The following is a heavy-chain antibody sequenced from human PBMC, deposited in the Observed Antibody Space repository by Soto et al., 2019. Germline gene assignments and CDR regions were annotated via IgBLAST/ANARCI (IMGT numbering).Heavy chain of an antibody. CDR2: IYYSGST. J-gene: IGHJ4*02. D-gene: IGHD5-12*01. Sequence: SETLSLTCTVSGGSISSGGYYWSWIRQHPGKGLEWIGYIYYSGSTYYNQSLKSRVTISVDTSKNQFSLKLSSVIDADTAVYYCARDRGYGTFDERGEGTLVTVCS. CDR1: GGSISSGGYY. CDR3: ARDRGYGTFDE. V-gene: IGHV4-31*02.